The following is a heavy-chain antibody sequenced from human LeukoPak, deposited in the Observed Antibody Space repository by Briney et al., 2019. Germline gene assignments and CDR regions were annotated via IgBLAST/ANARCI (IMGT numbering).Heavy chain of an antibody. V-gene: IGHV1-18*01. J-gene: IGHJ1*01. CDR1: GYTFTSYG. CDR2: ISAYNGNT. D-gene: IGHD3-10*01. Sequence: ASVRVSCKASGYTFTSYGIGWVRQAPGQGLEWMGWISAYNGNTNYAQKLQGRVTMTTDTSTSTTYMELRSLRSDDTAVYYCASSPYYGSGSYPTEYFQHWGQGTLVTVSS. CDR3: ASSPYYGSGSYPTEYFQH.